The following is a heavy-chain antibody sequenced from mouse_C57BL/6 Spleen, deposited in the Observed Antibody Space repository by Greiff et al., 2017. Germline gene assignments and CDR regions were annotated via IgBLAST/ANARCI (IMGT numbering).Heavy chain of an antibody. CDR3: ARRPYDYVEGGHMDY. CDR1: GYTFTSYW. V-gene: IGHV1-55*01. J-gene: IGHJ4*01. CDR2: IYPGSGST. D-gene: IGHD2-4*01. Sequence: QVQLQQPGAELVKPGASVKMSCKASGYTFTSYWITWVKQRPGPGLEWIGDIYPGSGSTNYNEKFQSKATLTVDTSSSTAYMQLSSLTSEDAAVYYCARRPYDYVEGGHMDYWGQGTSVTVSS.